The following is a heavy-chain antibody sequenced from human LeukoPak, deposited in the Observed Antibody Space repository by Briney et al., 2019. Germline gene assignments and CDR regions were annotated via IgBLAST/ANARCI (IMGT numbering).Heavy chain of an antibody. J-gene: IGHJ2*01. D-gene: IGHD1-7*01. CDR3: ARVNSRDWSFDL. V-gene: IGHV3-30*03. CDR1: GFTFSSYG. Sequence: GGSLRLSCAASGFTFSSYGMHWVRQAPGKGLEWVAALSHDGNNEFYADSVKGRFTISRDNAKNSLYLQMTSLRAEDTAVYYCARVNSRDWSFDLWGRGTQVAVSS. CDR2: LSHDGNNE.